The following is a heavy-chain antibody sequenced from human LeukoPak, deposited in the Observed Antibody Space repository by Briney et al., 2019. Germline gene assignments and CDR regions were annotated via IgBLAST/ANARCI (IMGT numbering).Heavy chain of an antibody. CDR3: AREAVDIVATIAFDY. CDR2: IWYDGSNK. J-gene: IGHJ4*02. CDR1: GFTLSSYG. V-gene: IGHV3-33*01. D-gene: IGHD5-12*01. Sequence: PGGSLRLSCAAYGFTLSSYGMPWVRQAPGKGLEWVAVIWYDGSNKYYAGSVKGRFTISRDNSKNTLYLQMNSLRAEDTAVYYCAREAVDIVATIAFDYWGQGTLVTVSS.